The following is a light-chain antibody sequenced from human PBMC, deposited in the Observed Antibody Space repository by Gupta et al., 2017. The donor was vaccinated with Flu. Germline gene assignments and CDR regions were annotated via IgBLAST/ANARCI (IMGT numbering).Light chain of an antibody. CDR1: SSNIGSND. J-gene: IGLJ2*01. CDR3: AAWDDSLSGRNVV. V-gene: IGLV1-47*01. Sequence: QSVLTQPPSASGTPGQRVTISCSGSSSNIGSNDVYWYQQLPGTAPNLLIFRNNQRRAGVPDRFSGSTSGTSASLAISGLRSEDEADDDCAAWDDSLSGRNVVFGGGTKLTVL. CDR2: RNN.